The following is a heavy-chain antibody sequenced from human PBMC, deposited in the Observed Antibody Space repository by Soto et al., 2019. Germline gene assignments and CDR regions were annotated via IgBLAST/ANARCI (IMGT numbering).Heavy chain of an antibody. CDR2: INHSGST. D-gene: IGHD1-1*01. J-gene: IGHJ4*02. CDR1: GGSFSCYY. Sequence: SETLSLTCAVYGGSFSCYYWSWIRQPPGKGLEWIGEINHSGSTNYNPSLKSRVTISVDTSKNQFSLKLSSVTAADTAVYYCARGMTTPDYWGQGTLVTVSS. V-gene: IGHV4-34*01. CDR3: ARGMTTPDY.